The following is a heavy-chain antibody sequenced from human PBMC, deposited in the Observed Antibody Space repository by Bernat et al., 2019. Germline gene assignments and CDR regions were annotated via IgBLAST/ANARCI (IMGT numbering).Heavy chain of an antibody. V-gene: IGHV3-23*01. J-gene: IGHJ4*02. CDR3: ARRTDRRDGLHTFDY. Sequence: EVQLLESGGGLVQPGGSLRLSCVASGFIFSSYAMSWVRQAPGKGLEWVSAISSSGRDTYYADSVKGRFTISRDNSKNTLFLQMNSMRAEDTAEYYCARRTDRRDGLHTFDYWGQGTLVTVSS. D-gene: IGHD5-24*01. CDR2: ISSSGRDT. CDR1: GFIFSSYA.